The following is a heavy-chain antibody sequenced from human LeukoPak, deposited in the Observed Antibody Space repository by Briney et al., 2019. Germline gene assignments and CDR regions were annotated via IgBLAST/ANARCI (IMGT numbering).Heavy chain of an antibody. V-gene: IGHV4-39*01. J-gene: IGHJ4*02. CDR1: GGSTSTSNYY. Sequence: PSATLSLICTVSGGSTSTSNYYWGWIRRPPGKGLEWIGSIYYSGSTYYNPSIKSRVTISVDTSKNQFSLKLSSVTAADTAVYYCAGGLKTDYWGQGTLVTVSS. D-gene: IGHD3-16*01. CDR3: AGGLKTDY. CDR2: IYYSGST.